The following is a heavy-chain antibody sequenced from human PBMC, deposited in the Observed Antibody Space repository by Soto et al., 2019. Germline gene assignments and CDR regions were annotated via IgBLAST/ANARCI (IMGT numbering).Heavy chain of an antibody. CDR1: SGSISSGDYY. Sequence: QVQLQESGPGLVKPSQTLSLTCTVSSGSISSGDYYWGWIRQPPGKGLEWIGYIYYSGTTYYNPSLKSRLTISVDTSKNQFSLKLSSVTAADTAVYYCARGDPPHYFDYWGQGTLVTVSS. CDR3: ARGDPPHYFDY. V-gene: IGHV4-30-4*01. J-gene: IGHJ4*02. CDR2: IYYSGTT.